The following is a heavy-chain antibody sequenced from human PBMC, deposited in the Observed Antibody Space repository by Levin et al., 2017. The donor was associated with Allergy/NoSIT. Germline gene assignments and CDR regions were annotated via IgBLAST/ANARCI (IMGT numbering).Heavy chain of an antibody. D-gene: IGHD3-22*01. CDR2: IVPLYGRS. CDR1: GGTFNSYV. V-gene: IGHV1-69*04. CDR3: ARAHTQSGYGRVDF. Sequence: PLASVKVSCKVFGGTFNSYVISWVRQVSGQGLEWMGRIVPLYGRSNYAQKFQGRVSITADKPTSTVYMELASLRSEDTAVYYCARAHTQSGYGRVDFWGQGTQVIVS. J-gene: IGHJ4*02.